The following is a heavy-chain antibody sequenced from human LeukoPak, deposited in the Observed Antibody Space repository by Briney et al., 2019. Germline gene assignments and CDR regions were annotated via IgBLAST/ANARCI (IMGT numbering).Heavy chain of an antibody. CDR1: GFTFSSYW. V-gene: IGHV3-7*03. Sequence: GGSLRPSCAASGFTFSSYWMTWVRQAPGKGLEWVANIKQDGSEKYYVESVEGRFTISRDNAKDSLYLQMNTLRAEDTAVYYCARGGTPQVRVAINWFDPWGQGTLVTVAS. J-gene: IGHJ5*02. CDR3: ARGGTPQVRVAINWFDP. D-gene: IGHD1/OR15-1a*01. CDR2: IKQDGSEK.